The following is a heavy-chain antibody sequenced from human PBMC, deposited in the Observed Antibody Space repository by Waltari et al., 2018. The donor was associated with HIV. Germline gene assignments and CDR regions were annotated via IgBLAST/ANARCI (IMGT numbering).Heavy chain of an antibody. CDR2: ISSSSIYI. CDR1: GFTFSSYS. D-gene: IGHD3-22*01. Sequence: EVQLVGSGGGLVKPGGSRRLSCAASGFTFSSYSMNWVRQAPGKGLEWVSSISSSSIYISYADSVKGRFTISRDNAKNSLYLQMNSLRAEDTAVYYCARQDSSGGNYYYGMDVWGQGTTVTVSS. J-gene: IGHJ6*02. CDR3: ARQDSSGGNYYYGMDV. V-gene: IGHV3-21*01.